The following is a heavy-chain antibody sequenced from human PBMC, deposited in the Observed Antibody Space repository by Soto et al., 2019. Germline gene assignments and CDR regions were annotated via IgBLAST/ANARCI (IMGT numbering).Heavy chain of an antibody. J-gene: IGHJ4*02. D-gene: IGHD3-16*01. V-gene: IGHV5-51*01. CDR3: VKPNFGALTHFDF. CDR1: GYTFTNYW. Sequence: GESLKISCKAIGYTFTNYWIGWVRQTPGKGLEWMGIIFPGDSDTRYNPSFEGQVTVSADESISTAYLQWNTLKASDTAMYYCVKPNFGALTHFDFWGQGTLVTVSS. CDR2: IFPGDSDT.